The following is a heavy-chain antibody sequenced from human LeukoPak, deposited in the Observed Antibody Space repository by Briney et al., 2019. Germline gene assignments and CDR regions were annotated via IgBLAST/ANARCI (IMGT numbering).Heavy chain of an antibody. CDR2: IYTSGST. J-gene: IGHJ2*01. CDR3: ARDLSRYCGSAAGWYFDL. D-gene: IGHD3-10*01. Sequence: PSQTLSLTCTVSGGSISSGSYYWSWIRQPAGKGLEWIGRIYTSGSTNYNPSLKSRVTISVDTSKNQFSLKLSSVTAADTAVYYCARDLSRYCGSAAGWYFDLWGRGTLVTVSS. CDR1: GGSISSGSYY. V-gene: IGHV4-61*02.